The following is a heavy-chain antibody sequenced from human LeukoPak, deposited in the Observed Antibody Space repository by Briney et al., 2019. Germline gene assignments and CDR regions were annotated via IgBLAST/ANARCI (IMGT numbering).Heavy chain of an antibody. CDR1: GFTLSSYE. CDR2: IDYSGGST. Sequence: GGSLRLSCTVSGFTLSSYEMSWIRQAPGKGLEWVSSIDYSGGSTYYADSVKGRFTISRDNSKNTLYLQMNSLRAEDTAVYYCAKDRKDSSSSGYYYYYYYYMDVWGKGTTVTVSS. V-gene: IGHV3-23*01. CDR3: AKDRKDSSSSGYYYYYYYYMDV. D-gene: IGHD6-6*01. J-gene: IGHJ6*03.